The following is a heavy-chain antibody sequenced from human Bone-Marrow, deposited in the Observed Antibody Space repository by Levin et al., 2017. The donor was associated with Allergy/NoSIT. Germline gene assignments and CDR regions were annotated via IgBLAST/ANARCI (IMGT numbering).Heavy chain of an antibody. D-gene: IGHD6-13*01. Sequence: SCAASGFTFSDYYMSWIRQAPGKGLEWVSYISSSGSTIYYADSVKGRFTISRDNAKNSLYLQMNSLRAEDTAVYYCARVAAAGIYYFDYWGQGTLVTVSS. CDR3: ARVAAAGIYYFDY. V-gene: IGHV3-11*01. J-gene: IGHJ4*02. CDR2: ISSSGSTI. CDR1: GFTFSDYY.